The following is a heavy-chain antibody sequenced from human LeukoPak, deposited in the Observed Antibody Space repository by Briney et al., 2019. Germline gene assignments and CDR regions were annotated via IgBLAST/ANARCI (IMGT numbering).Heavy chain of an antibody. CDR3: ARDAGYSSSWPRYFFDY. Sequence: ASVKVSCKASGYTFTSYGISWVRQAPGQGLEWMRWISAYNGNTNYAQKLQGRVTMTTDTSTSTAYMELRSLRSDDTAVYYCARDAGYSSSWPRYFFDYWGQGTLVTVSS. J-gene: IGHJ4*02. CDR2: ISAYNGNT. CDR1: GYTFTSYG. V-gene: IGHV1-18*01. D-gene: IGHD6-13*01.